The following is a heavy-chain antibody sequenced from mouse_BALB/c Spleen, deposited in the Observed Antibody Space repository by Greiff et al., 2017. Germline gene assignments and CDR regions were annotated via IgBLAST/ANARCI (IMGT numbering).Heavy chain of an antibody. CDR3: ARGGTTARSAMDY. CDR2: ISSGGST. Sequence: VTLVESGGGLVKPGGSLKLSCAASGFTFSSYAMSWVRQTPEKRLEWVASISSGGSTYYPDSVKGRFTISRDNARNILYLQMSSLRSEDTAMYYCARGGTTARSAMDYWGQGTSVTVSS. V-gene: IGHV5-6-5*01. D-gene: IGHD1-2*01. J-gene: IGHJ4*01. CDR1: GFTFSSYA.